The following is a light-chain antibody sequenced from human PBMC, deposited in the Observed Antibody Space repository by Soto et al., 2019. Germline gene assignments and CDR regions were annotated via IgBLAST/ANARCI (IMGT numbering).Light chain of an antibody. CDR3: QQYDSSPWT. V-gene: IGKV3-20*01. CDR2: GAS. Sequence: EIVLTQSPGTLSLSPGERATLSCRASQSVSRSYLAWYQQKLGQAPRLLIYGASSRATGIPDRFSRSGSGTDFTLTISRLEPEDFAVYYCQQYDSSPWTFGQGTKVEIK. CDR1: QSVSRSY. J-gene: IGKJ1*01.